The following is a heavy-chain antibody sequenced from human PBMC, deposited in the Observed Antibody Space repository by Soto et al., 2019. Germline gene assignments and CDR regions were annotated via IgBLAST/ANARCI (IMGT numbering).Heavy chain of an antibody. Sequence: QVQLQQRGAGLLKPSETLSLTCAVHGGSFTEYTWSWIRQPPGKGLEWIGEIDHTRAAFFSPSLESRVTLSIDTSKNQFSPMLSSVTAADTAMYFCARGRDTPPLNKGNRFDPWGQGTRVIVSS. CDR3: ARGRDTPPLNKGNRFDP. CDR1: GGSFTEYT. J-gene: IGHJ5*02. CDR2: IDHTRAA. D-gene: IGHD5-18*01. V-gene: IGHV4-34*02.